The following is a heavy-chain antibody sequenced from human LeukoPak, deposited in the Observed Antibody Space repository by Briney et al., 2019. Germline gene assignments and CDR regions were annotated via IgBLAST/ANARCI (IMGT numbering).Heavy chain of an antibody. CDR1: GFTFDDYG. CDR3: ARDSLGYARGLYYFDC. D-gene: IGHD3-10*01. V-gene: IGHV3-20*04. J-gene: IGHJ4*02. Sequence: PGGSLRLSCAASGFTFDDYGMSWVRQAPGKGLEWVSGINWNGGSTGYADSVKGRFTISRDNAKNSLYLQMNSLRAEDTALYYCARDSLGYARGLYYFDCWGQGTLVTVSS. CDR2: INWNGGST.